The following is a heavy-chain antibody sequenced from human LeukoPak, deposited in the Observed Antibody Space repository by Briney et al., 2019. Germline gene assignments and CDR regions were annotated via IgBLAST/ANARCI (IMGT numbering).Heavy chain of an antibody. D-gene: IGHD3-3*01. Sequence: SETLSLTCTVSGGSISSYYWSWIRQPPGKGLEWIGYIYYSGSTNYNPSLKSRVTISVDTSKNQFSLKLSSVTAADTAVYYCARGSTIFGVVRGFDPWGQGTLVTVSS. CDR3: ARGSTIFGVVRGFDP. V-gene: IGHV4-59*01. J-gene: IGHJ5*02. CDR2: IYYSGST. CDR1: GGSISSYY.